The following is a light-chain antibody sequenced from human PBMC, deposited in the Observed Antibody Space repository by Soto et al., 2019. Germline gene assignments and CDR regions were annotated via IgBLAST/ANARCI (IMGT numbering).Light chain of an antibody. Sequence: EIVLPPSPATLSFSPVEISTLSVLASQSVTSYLAWYQQKPGQAPGLLIYDVSNRASGIPARFSGSGSETDFTLTISSLEPDDFAVYYCQKRYNWPLTFGRGTKVDIK. CDR1: QSVTSY. CDR2: DVS. V-gene: IGKV3-11*01. CDR3: QKRYNWPLT. J-gene: IGKJ4*01.